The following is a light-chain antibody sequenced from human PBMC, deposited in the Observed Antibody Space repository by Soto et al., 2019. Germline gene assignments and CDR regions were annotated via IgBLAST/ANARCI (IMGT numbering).Light chain of an antibody. Sequence: EIVLTQSPGTLSLSAGERATLSCRASQSVSSSYLAWYQHKPGQAPRLLIYGASSRATGIPERFSGSGSGTDFTLTISSLEPEDFAVYYCQQYGSSPHTFGQGTKLEIK. CDR3: QQYGSSPHT. J-gene: IGKJ2*01. CDR1: QSVSSSY. V-gene: IGKV3-20*01. CDR2: GAS.